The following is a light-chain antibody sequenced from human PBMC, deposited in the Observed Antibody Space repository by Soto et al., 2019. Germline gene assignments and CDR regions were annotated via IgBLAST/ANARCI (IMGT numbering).Light chain of an antibody. CDR2: AAS. J-gene: IGKJ1*01. CDR3: RKYNSAAT. V-gene: IGKV1-27*01. Sequence: DIQMTQSPSSLSASVGDRVTITCRASQGISNYLAWYQQKPGKVPKLLIYAASTLQSGVPSRFSGRGSGKDFTLTISSLQPEDVATYYCRKYNSAATFGQRTKVEIK. CDR1: QGISNY.